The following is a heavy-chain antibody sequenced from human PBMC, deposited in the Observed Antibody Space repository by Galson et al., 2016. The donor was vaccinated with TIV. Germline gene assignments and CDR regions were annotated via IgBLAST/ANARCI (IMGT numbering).Heavy chain of an antibody. CDR2: FDWDDDK. Sequence: PALVKPTQTLTLTCTFSGFSLSTAGVCVSWIRQSPGKALEWLALFDWDDDKDYSASLRTRLTLSKGTARNQVVLSMTNMDPADTATYYCARGAFSGSNPFDYWGQGILVTVSS. V-gene: IGHV2-70*01. D-gene: IGHD1-26*01. J-gene: IGHJ4*02. CDR3: ARGAFSGSNPFDY. CDR1: GFSLSTAGVC.